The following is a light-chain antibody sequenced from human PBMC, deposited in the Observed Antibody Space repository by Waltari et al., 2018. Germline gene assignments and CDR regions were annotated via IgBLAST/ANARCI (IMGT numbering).Light chain of an antibody. J-gene: IGKJ1*01. Sequence: DIQMTQSPSTLSTSVGDRVTITCRASQSISSWLAWYQQKPGKAPKLLIYKASSLESGAPSSFRGSGSGTKFTPPSSSRQPVDFATYSAKQYNSYPGPFAQGTKVEIK. CDR1: QSISSW. CDR2: KAS. CDR3: KQYNSYPGP. V-gene: IGKV1-5*03.